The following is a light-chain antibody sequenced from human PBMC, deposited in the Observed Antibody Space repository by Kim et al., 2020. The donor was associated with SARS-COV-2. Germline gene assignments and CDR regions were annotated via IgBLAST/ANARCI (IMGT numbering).Light chain of an antibody. CDR1: QDISNY. Sequence: DIQMTQSPSSLSASVGDRVTITCRASQDISNYLNWYQQKPGKAPKLLIYDASNLETGVPSRFSGSGSGTDFTFTISSLQPEDIATYYCQQYDNLPYTCGRDTKLEI. CDR2: DAS. V-gene: IGKV1-33*01. CDR3: QQYDNLPYT. J-gene: IGKJ2*01.